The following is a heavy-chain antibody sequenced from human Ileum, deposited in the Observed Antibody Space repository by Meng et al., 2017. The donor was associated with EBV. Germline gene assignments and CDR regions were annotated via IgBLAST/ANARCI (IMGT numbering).Heavy chain of an antibody. D-gene: IGHD3-22*01. Sequence: QITLESYGPTLVKTTQTLTLTCTFSGFSFSNSGVALGCIRQPPGKALEWLALIYCDDDKRYSPSLKTRLIISKDTSKNQVVLTMTNMDPVDTATYYCAHNNHDGGGHYDYWGQGALVTASS. CDR1: GFSFSNSGVA. V-gene: IGHV2-5*02. J-gene: IGHJ4*02. CDR3: AHNNHDGGGHYDY. CDR2: IYCDDDK.